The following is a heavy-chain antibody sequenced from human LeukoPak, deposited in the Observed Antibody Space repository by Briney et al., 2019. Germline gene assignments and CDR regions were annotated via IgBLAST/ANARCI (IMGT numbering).Heavy chain of an antibody. V-gene: IGHV3-23*01. CDR2: ISGSGDTT. D-gene: IGHD3-22*01. Sequence: GGSPRLSCAASGFPFSSYAMSWVRQAPGKGLEWVSVISGSGDTTYYADSVKGRFTISRDEFKNTLYLQMNSLRAEDTAVYYCAKSDYYDSSGHPSSFDYWGQGSLVTVSS. J-gene: IGHJ4*02. CDR3: AKSDYYDSSGHPSSFDY. CDR1: GFPFSSYA.